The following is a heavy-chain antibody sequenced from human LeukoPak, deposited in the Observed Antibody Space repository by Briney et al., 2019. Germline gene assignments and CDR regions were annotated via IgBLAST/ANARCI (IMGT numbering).Heavy chain of an antibody. CDR3: AEITTGTQTLYYFDY. V-gene: IGHV4-59*06. Sequence: SETLSLTCAVYGGSFSGYYWSWIRQPPGKGLEWIGYIYYSGSTYYNPSLKSRVTISVDTSKNQFSLKLSSVTAADTAVYYCAEITTGTQTLYYFDYWGQGTLVTVSS. CDR1: GGSFSGYY. CDR2: IYYSGST. J-gene: IGHJ4*02. D-gene: IGHD1-1*01.